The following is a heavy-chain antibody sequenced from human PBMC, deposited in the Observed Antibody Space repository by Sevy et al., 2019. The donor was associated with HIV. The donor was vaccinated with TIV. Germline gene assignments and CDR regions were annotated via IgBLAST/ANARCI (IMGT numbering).Heavy chain of an antibody. Sequence: GGSLRLSCVASGFLLSDYWMHWVRQVPGKGLVWVSRISDDGRKRGYAESVRGRFTISRDDAKNTLYLQMNSLRVEDTGIYFCARINPSIPVPGSLRSDPWGQGTRVTVSS. CDR2: ISDDGRKR. V-gene: IGHV3-74*01. CDR1: GFLLSDYW. CDR3: ARINPSIPVPGSLRSDP. D-gene: IGHD2-15*01. J-gene: IGHJ5*02.